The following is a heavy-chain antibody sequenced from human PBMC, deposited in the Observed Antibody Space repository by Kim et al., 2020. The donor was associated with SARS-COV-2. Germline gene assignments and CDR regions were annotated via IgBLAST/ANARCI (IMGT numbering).Heavy chain of an antibody. Sequence: SETLSLTCTVSGFSIKSGFYWGWIRQPPGKGLQWIGSIYFSGDTYYHPSLTGRVSMSADASNNQFSLSLRSVTAADTAVYYCVRVDGGYCDGTTCYDS. CDR1: GFSIKSGFY. V-gene: IGHV4-38-2*02. CDR2: IYFSGDT. CDR3: VRVDGGYCDGTTCYDS. J-gene: IGHJ5*01. D-gene: IGHD6-25*01.